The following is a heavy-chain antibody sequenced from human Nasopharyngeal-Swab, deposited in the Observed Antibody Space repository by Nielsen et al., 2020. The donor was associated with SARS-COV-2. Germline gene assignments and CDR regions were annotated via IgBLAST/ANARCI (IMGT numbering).Heavy chain of an antibody. D-gene: IGHD2-15*01. J-gene: IGHJ6*02. Sequence: SLKISCAASGFTFDDYAMHWVRQAPGKGLEWVSGISWNSGSIGYADSVKGRFTISRDNAKNSLYLQMNSLRAEDTALYYCATFGVAATDYYGMDVWGQGTTVTVSS. CDR3: ATFGVAATDYYGMDV. V-gene: IGHV3-9*01. CDR1: GFTFDDYA. CDR2: ISWNSGSI.